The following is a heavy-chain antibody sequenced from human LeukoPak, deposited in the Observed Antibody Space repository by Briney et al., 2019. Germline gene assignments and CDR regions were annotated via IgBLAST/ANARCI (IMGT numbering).Heavy chain of an antibody. CDR3: ATKQWLAPPPDS. CDR2: INTEGTVT. Sequence: GGPLRLSCAASGFTFSKYWMLCVRKAPGKALESVSRINTEGTVTTYAGSVKGRFTVSRDNADNTMFLQMNSVRDEDTAVYYCATKQWLAPPPDSWGQGTPVTVSS. CDR1: GFTFSKYW. V-gene: IGHV3-74*01. J-gene: IGHJ4*02. D-gene: IGHD6-19*01.